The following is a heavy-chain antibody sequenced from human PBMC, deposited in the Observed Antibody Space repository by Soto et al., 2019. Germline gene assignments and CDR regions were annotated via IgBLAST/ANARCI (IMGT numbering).Heavy chain of an antibody. CDR2: IFYTGTT. CDR3: ARLVVVAPVANA. Sequence: SETLSLTCSVSGGSISYNSYYWGWIRQPPGKGLEWVGGIFYTGTTYYSPSLEDRVTISVDTSKNSFSLNLTSVTAADTAVYFCARLVVVAPVANAWGQGTLVTVSS. V-gene: IGHV4-39*02. J-gene: IGHJ5*02. D-gene: IGHD2-2*01. CDR1: GGSISYNSYY.